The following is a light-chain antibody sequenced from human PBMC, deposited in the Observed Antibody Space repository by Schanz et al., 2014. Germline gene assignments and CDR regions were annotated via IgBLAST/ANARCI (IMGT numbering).Light chain of an antibody. CDR1: QSVSSNY. J-gene: IGKJ1*01. CDR2: NPS. V-gene: IGKV3-20*01. Sequence: EVVLTQSPGTLSLSPGERATLSCRASQSVSSNYLAWYQHKPGQAPRLLMSNPSNRATGIPARFSGSGSGTDFTLTISRLEPQDFGVYFCQQYGDSPWTFGQGTKVEMK. CDR3: QQYGDSPWT.